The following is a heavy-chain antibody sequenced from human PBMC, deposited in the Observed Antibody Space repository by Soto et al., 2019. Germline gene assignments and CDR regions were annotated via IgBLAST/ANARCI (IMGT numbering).Heavy chain of an antibody. CDR1: GGTFSSYA. Sequence: QVQLVQSGAEVKKPGSSVKVSCKASGGTFSSYAISWVRQAPGQGLEWMGGIIPIFGTANYAQKFQGRVTITADESTRTAYMELSSLRSEDTAVYYWASRITMIVVAPGAVDIWGQGTMVTVSS. D-gene: IGHD3-22*01. J-gene: IGHJ3*02. CDR2: IIPIFGTA. V-gene: IGHV1-69*12. CDR3: ASRITMIVVAPGAVDI.